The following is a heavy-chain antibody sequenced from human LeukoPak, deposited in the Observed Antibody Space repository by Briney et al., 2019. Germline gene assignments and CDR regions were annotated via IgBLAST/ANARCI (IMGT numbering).Heavy chain of an antibody. V-gene: IGHV3-9*03. J-gene: IGHJ4*02. CDR2: ISWNSGSI. CDR3: AKGSTAMVTEPLDY. D-gene: IGHD5-18*01. Sequence: GGSLRLSCAASGFTFDDYAMHWVRQAPGRGLEWVSGISWNSGSIGYADSVKGRFTISRDNAKNSLYLQMNSLRAEDMALYYCAKGSTAMVTEPLDYWGQGTLVTVSS. CDR1: GFTFDDYA.